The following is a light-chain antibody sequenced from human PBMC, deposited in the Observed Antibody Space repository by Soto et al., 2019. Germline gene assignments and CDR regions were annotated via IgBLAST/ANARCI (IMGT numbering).Light chain of an antibody. V-gene: IGKV1-39*01. Sequence: DIKMTQSPSSLSASVGDRVTITCRASQNINNYLNWYQQKPGKAPKLMTYAASTLQRGVPSRFSGSGSGTDFTLTISSLQPEDFATYYCQQSYSSPRTFGQGTKVEIK. CDR1: QNINNY. J-gene: IGKJ1*01. CDR2: AAS. CDR3: QQSYSSPRT.